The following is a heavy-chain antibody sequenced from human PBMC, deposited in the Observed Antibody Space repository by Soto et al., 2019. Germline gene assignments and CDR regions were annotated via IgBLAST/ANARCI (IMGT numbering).Heavy chain of an antibody. D-gene: IGHD5-12*01. CDR1: GFTFSSYG. Sequence: PGGSLRLSCAASGFTFSSYGMHWVRQAPGKGLEWVAVISYDGSNKYYADSVKGRFTISRDNSKNTLYLQMNSLRAEDTAVYYCAKDLHGYNYYFDYWGQGTLVTVSS. CDR3: AKDLHGYNYYFDY. V-gene: IGHV3-30*18. J-gene: IGHJ4*02. CDR2: ISYDGSNK.